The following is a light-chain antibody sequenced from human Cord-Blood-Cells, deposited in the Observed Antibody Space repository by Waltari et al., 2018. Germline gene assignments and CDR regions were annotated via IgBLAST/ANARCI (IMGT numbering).Light chain of an antibody. J-gene: IGKJ1*01. Sequence: ELVLTQSPAPLSLSPGDRATLSCRASQSVSSYLAWYQQKPGQAPRLLIYDASNRATGIPARFSGSGSGTDFTLTISSLEPEDFAVYYCQQRSNWPPTFGQGTKVEIK. CDR2: DAS. CDR1: QSVSSY. CDR3: QQRSNWPPT. V-gene: IGKV3-11*01.